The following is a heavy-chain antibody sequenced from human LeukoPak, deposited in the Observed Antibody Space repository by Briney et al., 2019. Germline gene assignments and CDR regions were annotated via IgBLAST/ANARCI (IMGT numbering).Heavy chain of an antibody. V-gene: IGHV3-74*01. CDR3: ASRGDSSSWYTAYSMDV. J-gene: IGHJ6*04. Sequence: GGSLRLSCAASGFTFSGYWMHWVRQAPGKGLVWVSRINSDARSTSYADSVKGRFTISRDNAKNSLYLQMNSLRAEDTAVYYCASRGDSSSWYTAYSMDVWGKGTTVTVSS. CDR1: GFTFSGYW. CDR2: INSDARST. D-gene: IGHD6-13*01.